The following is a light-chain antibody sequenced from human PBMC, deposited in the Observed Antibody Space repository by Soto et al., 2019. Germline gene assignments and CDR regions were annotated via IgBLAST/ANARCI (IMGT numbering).Light chain of an antibody. Sequence: IQMTQSPSSLSASVGDRVTITCRASQRITTYLNWYQQKPGEAPKLLISTSGTLQRGVPSRFSGSGSGTDFTLTITALRPEDFATYFWQQTYSTPYTFGHGTKLEIK. J-gene: IGKJ2*01. CDR2: TSG. CDR3: QQTYSTPYT. V-gene: IGKV1-39*01. CDR1: QRITTY.